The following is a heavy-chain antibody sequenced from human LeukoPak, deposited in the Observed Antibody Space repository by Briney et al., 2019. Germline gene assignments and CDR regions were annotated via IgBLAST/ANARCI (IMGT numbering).Heavy chain of an antibody. CDR1: GGSVSSGSYY. CDR2: VYYSGTT. V-gene: IGHV4-61*01. J-gene: IGHJ6*02. Sequence: PSETLSLTCTVSGGSVSSGSYYWSWIRQPPGTSLEWIGYVYYSGTTNYNPSFKSRVTMSVDTSKNQFSLKLSSVTAADTAVYYCARGAVVNGLDVWGQGTTVTVSS. D-gene: IGHD5-18*01. CDR3: ARGAVVNGLDV.